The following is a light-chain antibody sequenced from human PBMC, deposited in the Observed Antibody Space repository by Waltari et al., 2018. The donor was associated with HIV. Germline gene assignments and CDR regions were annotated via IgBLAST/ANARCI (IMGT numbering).Light chain of an antibody. CDR1: SSDAGGYNY. CDR3: CSYAGSYTYV. V-gene: IGLV2-11*01. J-gene: IGLJ1*01. CDR2: DVS. Sequence: QSALTQPRSVSGSPGPSATISCTGTSSDAGGYNYVSWYQQHPGKAPKLVIYDVSKRPSGVPDRFSGSKSANTASLTISGLQAEDEADYYCCSYAGSYTYVFGTGTKVTVL.